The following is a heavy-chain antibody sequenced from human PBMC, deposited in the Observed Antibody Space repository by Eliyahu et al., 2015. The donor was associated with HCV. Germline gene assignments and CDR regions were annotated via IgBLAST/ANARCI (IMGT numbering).Heavy chain of an antibody. D-gene: IGHD3-3*01. CDR3: ARRAWDFGRDY. CDR2: ITGSSSTI. V-gene: IGHV3-48*01. CDR1: XFTFXXYS. Sequence: QLVESGGGLVQPGGSLXLSXXASXFTFXXYSMTXVRQDPGKGLEWVSYITGSSSTIYYADSVKGRFTISRDNAKNSLYLQMNSLTAEDTAVYYCARRAWDFGRDYWGQGTLVTVSS. J-gene: IGHJ4*02.